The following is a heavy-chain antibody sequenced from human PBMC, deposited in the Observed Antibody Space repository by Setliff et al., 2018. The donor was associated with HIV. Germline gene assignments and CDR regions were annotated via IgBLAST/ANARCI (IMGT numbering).Heavy chain of an antibody. Sequence: GGSLRLSCAASGFTFSNFWMDWVRQAPGKGLEWVATIKKDGSEIYYVDSVKGRVTISRDNARTSLYLEMSSLIVEDTAVYYCTTGRGYDAVAIDYWGQGILVTVSS. V-gene: IGHV3-7*03. D-gene: IGHD5-12*01. J-gene: IGHJ4*02. CDR3: TTGRGYDAVAIDY. CDR2: IKKDGSEI. CDR1: GFTFSNFW.